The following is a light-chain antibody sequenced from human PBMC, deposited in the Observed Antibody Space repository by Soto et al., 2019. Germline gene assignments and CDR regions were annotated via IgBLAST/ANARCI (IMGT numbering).Light chain of an antibody. Sequence: IFMTQSPANLSVSPGGRATLSCRASEGVSSKLAWYQQKPGLPPRLVIYDASTRATSIPGRFSGSGYGKNFTLTISGLQSEDFAIYHCLQYDTWPPGTFGQGTKVEI. CDR2: DAS. V-gene: IGKV3-15*01. CDR1: EGVSSK. CDR3: LQYDTWPPGT. J-gene: IGKJ1*01.